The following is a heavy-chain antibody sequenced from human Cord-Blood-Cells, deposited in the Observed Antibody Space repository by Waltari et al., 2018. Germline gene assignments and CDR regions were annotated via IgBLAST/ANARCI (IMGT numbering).Heavy chain of an antibody. Sequence: QLQLQESGPGLVKPSETLSLTCTVSGGSISSSSYYWGWIRQPPGKGLEWIGSIYYSGGTYYNPSLESRGTISVDTSKYQVSLKLSSVAAADTAVDYCARHVGRYFDLWGRGTLVTVSS. J-gene: IGHJ2*01. CDR3: ARHVGRYFDL. V-gene: IGHV4-39*07. D-gene: IGHD1-26*01. CDR2: IYYSGGT. CDR1: GGSISSSSYY.